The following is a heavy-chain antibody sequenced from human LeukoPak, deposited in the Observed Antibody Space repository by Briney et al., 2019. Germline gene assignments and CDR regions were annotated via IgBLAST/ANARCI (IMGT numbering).Heavy chain of an antibody. J-gene: IGHJ5*02. CDR2: ISAYNGNT. V-gene: IGHV1-18*01. D-gene: IGHD3-10*01. CDR3: ARQQYYYGSGGPYNWFDP. Sequence: ASVKVSCKASGYTFTSYGISWVRQAPGQGLEWMGWISAYNGNTNYAQKLQGRVTMTTDTSTSTAYMELRSLRSDDTAVYYCARQQYYYGSGGPYNWFDPWGQGTLVTVS. CDR1: GYTFTSYG.